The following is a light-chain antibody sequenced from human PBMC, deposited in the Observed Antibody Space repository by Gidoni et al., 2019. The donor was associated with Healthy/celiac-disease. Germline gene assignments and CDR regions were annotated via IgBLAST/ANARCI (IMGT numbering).Light chain of an antibody. CDR2: DAS. J-gene: IGKJ4*01. CDR1: QSISSW. Sequence: IQMTQSPSTLTASVGDRVTITCRASQSISSWFSWYQQKPGKAPKLLIYDASSLESGVPSRFSGSGSGTEFTLTISSLQPDDFATYYCQQYNSYSLTFGGXTKVEIK. V-gene: IGKV1-5*01. CDR3: QQYNSYSLT.